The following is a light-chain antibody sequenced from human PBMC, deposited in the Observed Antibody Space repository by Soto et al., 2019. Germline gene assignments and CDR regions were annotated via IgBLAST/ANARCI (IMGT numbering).Light chain of an antibody. V-gene: IGKV3-15*01. CDR2: GAS. CDR1: QTVKTN. J-gene: IGKJ5*01. CDR3: LQYNNWPTLT. Sequence: DIVMTQSPATLSLSPGEGATLSCRASQTVKTNLDWYQHKPGQAPSLIXYGASTRANGVPDRFSGSGSGTEFTLTISSLQPEDFAVYYCLQYNNWPTLTFGQGTRLEIK.